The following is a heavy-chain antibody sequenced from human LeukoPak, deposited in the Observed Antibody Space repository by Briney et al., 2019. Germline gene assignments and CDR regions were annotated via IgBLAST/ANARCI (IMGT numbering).Heavy chain of an antibody. CDR3: ARDPIAAAGTPLDY. D-gene: IGHD6-13*01. J-gene: IGHJ4*02. CDR2: IIPILGIA. V-gene: IGHV1-69*04. CDR1: GGTFSSYA. Sequence: ASVKVTCKASGGTFSSYAISWVRQAPGQGLEWMGRIIPILGIANYAQKFQGRVTITADKSTSTAYMELSSLRSEDTAVYYCARDPIAAAGTPLDYWGQGTLVTVSS.